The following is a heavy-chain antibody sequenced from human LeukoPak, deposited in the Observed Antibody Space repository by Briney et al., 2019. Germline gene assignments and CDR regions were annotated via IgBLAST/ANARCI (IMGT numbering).Heavy chain of an antibody. Sequence: SGGSLRLSCAGSGFTFTNFAMTWVRQAPGKGLEWVSSMGPSGDTYYVDSVKGRFSISRDASKNTMYLQMSTLRADDTAVYYCAKDIEQQLNTYFFDYWGQGTLVTASS. D-gene: IGHD6-13*01. CDR1: GFTFTNFA. CDR2: MGPSGDT. V-gene: IGHV3-23*01. J-gene: IGHJ4*02. CDR3: AKDIEQQLNTYFFDY.